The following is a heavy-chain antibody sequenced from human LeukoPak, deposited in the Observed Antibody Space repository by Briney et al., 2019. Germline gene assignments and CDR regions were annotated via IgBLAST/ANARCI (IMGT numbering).Heavy chain of an antibody. CDR1: GGSITSDYYY. CDR2: IYSSGST. CDR3: ANMYGRDPGFYYYYYMDV. V-gene: IGHV4-61*02. D-gene: IGHD2-21*02. J-gene: IGHJ6*03. Sequence: SQTLSLTCTVSGGSITSDYYYWNWIRQPAGKGLEWIGRIYSSGSTNYNPSLKSRVTISVDTSKNQFSLKLSSVTAADTAVYYCANMYGRDPGFYYYYYMDVWGKGTTVTVSS.